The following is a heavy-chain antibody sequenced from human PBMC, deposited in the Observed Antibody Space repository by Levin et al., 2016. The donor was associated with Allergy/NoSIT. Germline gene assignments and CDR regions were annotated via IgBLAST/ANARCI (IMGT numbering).Heavy chain of an antibody. Sequence: ASVKVSCKASGYTFTNFFMNWVRQAPGQGLEWMGMINPSGGITSYAQKFQGRVTMTRDTATSTFYLEVNSLKFEDTAVYFCARRRTRSGPDYWGQGTLVTVSS. D-gene: IGHD3-3*01. J-gene: IGHJ4*02. CDR2: INPSGGIT. CDR1: GYTFTNFF. CDR3: ARRRTRSGPDY. V-gene: IGHV1-46*01.